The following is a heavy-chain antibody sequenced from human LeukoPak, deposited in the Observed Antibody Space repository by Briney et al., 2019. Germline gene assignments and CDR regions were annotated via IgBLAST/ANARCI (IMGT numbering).Heavy chain of an antibody. CDR2: ISDSGGRT. J-gene: IGHJ4*02. V-gene: IGHV3-23*01. D-gene: IGHD3-22*01. Sequence: GGSLRLSCAVSGITLSNSGMSWVRQAPGKGLEWVAGISDSGGRTNYADSVKGRFTISRDNPKNTIYLQMTSLRAEDTAVYFCAKRGVVIRVILVGFHKEAYYFDSWGQGALVTVSS. CDR1: GITLSNSG. CDR3: AKRGVVIRVILVGFHKEAYYFDS.